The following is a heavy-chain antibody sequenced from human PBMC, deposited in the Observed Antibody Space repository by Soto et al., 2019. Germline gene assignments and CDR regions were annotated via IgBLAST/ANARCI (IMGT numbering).Heavy chain of an antibody. J-gene: IGHJ6*02. CDR3: ARDSLAATNNPATHYYGMDV. V-gene: IGHV1-69*13. Sequence: ASVKVSCKASGGTFSSYAISWVRQAPGRGLEWMGGIIPIFGTANYAQKFQGRVTITADESTSTAYMELSSLRSEDTAVYYCARDSLAATNNPATHYYGMDVWGQGTTVTVSS. CDR1: GGTFSSYA. D-gene: IGHD1-26*01. CDR2: IIPIFGTA.